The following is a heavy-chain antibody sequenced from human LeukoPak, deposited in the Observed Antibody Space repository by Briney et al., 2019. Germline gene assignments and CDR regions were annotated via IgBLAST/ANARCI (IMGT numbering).Heavy chain of an antibody. CDR1: GFTFSSFG. CDR2: IGSGGSDE. Sequence: PGGSLRLSCVASGFTFSSFGMHWVRQAPGKGLEWVAYIGSGGSDEFYADSVKGRLAISRDDSTNSVYLQMNTLRPGDTAVYYCARDRINTWSLDYWGQGTLVTVFS. J-gene: IGHJ4*02. V-gene: IGHV3-30*02. D-gene: IGHD2-8*02. CDR3: ARDRINTWSLDY.